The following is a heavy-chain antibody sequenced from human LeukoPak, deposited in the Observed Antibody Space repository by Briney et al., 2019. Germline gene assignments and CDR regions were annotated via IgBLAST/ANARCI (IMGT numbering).Heavy chain of an antibody. CDR3: AKTTIFGVVIIGWSYFDY. V-gene: IGHV3-23*01. D-gene: IGHD3-3*01. CDR2: ISGSGGST. Sequence: GGSLRLSCAASGFTFSSYAMSWVRQAPGKGLEWVSAISGSGGSTYYADSVKGRFTISRDNSKNTLYLQMNSLRAEDTAVYYCAKTTIFGVVIIGWSYFDYWGQGTLVTVSS. J-gene: IGHJ4*02. CDR1: GFTFSSYA.